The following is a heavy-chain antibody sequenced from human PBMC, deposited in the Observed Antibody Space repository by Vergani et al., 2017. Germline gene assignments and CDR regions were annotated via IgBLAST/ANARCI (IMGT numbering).Heavy chain of an antibody. CDR3: ATTAYSSSLPYYYYYYMDV. Sequence: EVQLVESGGGLVQPGGSLRLSCAASGFTVSSNYMSWVRQAPGKGLEWVSVIYSGGSTYYADSLKGRFTISRDNSKNTLYLQMNSLRAEDTAVYYCATTAYSSSLPYYYYYYMDVWGKGTTVTVSS. D-gene: IGHD6-13*01. CDR2: IYSGGST. CDR1: GFTVSSNY. J-gene: IGHJ6*03. V-gene: IGHV3-66*01.